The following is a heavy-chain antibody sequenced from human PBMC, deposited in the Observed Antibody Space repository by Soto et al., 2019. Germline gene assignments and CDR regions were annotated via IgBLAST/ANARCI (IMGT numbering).Heavy chain of an antibody. CDR2: INHSGST. Sequence: PETLSLTCVVYGGSLSGYYWIWIRQPPENSIEWIWEINHSGSTNYNPSLKSRVTISVDTSKNQFSLKLSSVTAADTAVYYCARGSNYDFWSGYSFLNWFDPWGQGTLVTVS. V-gene: IGHV4-34*01. CDR1: GGSLSGYY. D-gene: IGHD3-3*01. CDR3: ARGSNYDFWSGYSFLNWFDP. J-gene: IGHJ5*02.